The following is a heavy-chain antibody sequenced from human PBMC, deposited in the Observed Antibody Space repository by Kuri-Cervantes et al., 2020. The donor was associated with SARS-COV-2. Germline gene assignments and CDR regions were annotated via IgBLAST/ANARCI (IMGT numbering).Heavy chain of an antibody. J-gene: IGHJ6*03. CDR3: ARAAGSTARFGPSYSLDV. Sequence: GESLKISCVGSGFTFPSYAMSWVRQAPGKGPEWVSGITGRHVTNYAHSVTGRFTISRDNSKNTLYLQMNSLTADDTAVCYCARAAGSTARFGPSYSLDVWGKGTMVTVSS. CDR1: GFTFPSYA. V-gene: IGHV3-23*01. D-gene: IGHD3-16*01. CDR2: ITGRHVT.